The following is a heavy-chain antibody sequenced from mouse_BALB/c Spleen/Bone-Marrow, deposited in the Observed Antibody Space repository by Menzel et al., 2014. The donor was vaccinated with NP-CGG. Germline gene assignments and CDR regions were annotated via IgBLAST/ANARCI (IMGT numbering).Heavy chain of an antibody. CDR2: INPYNDGT. CDR3: ARRWLPYAMDY. D-gene: IGHD2-3*01. J-gene: IGHJ4*01. CDR1: GYTFTSYI. V-gene: IGHV1-14*01. Sequence: EVKLLESGPELVKPGASVKMSCKASGYTFTSYIMHWVKQKLGQGLEWIGYINPYNDGTKYNEKFKGKATLTSDKSSSTAYMELSSLTSEDSAVYYCARRWLPYAMDYWGQGTSVTVSS.